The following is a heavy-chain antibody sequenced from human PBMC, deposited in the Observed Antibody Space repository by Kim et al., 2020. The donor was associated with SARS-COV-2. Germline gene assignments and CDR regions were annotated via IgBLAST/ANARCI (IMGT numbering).Heavy chain of an antibody. CDR2: INPNSGGT. CDR1: AYTFTGYY. V-gene: IGHV1-2*02. Sequence: ASVKVSCKAYAYTFTGYYIHWVRQAPGQGLEWMGWINPNSGGTNYAQKFQGRVTMTRDTSMSTAYMEVTRLRSDDTAVYYCATSLKERFLEWLPPGVFDIWGQGTMVTVSA. CDR3: ATSLKERFLEWLPPGVFDI. D-gene: IGHD3-3*01. J-gene: IGHJ3*02.